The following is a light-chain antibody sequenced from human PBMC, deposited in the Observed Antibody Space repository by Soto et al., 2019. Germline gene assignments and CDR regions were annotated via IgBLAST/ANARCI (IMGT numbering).Light chain of an antibody. V-gene: IGLV3-21*04. J-gene: IGLJ3*02. CDR1: NIGTKS. CDR2: FDS. Sequence: SYVLTQPPSVSVAPGKTASITCGGNNIGTKSVNWYQQKPGQAPVLLIYFDSARPSGIPERFSGSNSGNTATLTISRVEAGDEADYSCQVWDSSSDHQVFGGGTKLTVL. CDR3: QVWDSSSDHQV.